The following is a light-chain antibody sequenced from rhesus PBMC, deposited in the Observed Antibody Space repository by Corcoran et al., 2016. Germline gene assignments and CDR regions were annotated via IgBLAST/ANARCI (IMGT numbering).Light chain of an antibody. Sequence: EVVLTQSPAFQSVTLKEKVTITCQASQSIGSSLHWYQQKPDQSQNLLIKFASQSISGVPSRFSGSGSGTDFTLTLNSLEVEDPATYYCQQSSSFPQTFGQGTKVEIK. CDR1: QSIGSS. CDR2: FAS. V-gene: IGKV6-55*01. CDR3: QQSSSFPQT. J-gene: IGKJ1*01.